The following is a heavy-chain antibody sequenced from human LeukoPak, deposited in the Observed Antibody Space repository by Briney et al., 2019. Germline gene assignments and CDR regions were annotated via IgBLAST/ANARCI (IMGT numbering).Heavy chain of an antibody. CDR2: INAGNGNT. J-gene: IGHJ4*02. D-gene: IGHD1-26*01. V-gene: IGHV1-3*01. Sequence: ASVKVSCKASGYTFTSYAMHWVRQAPGQRLEWMGWINAGNGNTKYSQKFQGRVTITRDTSASTAYMELSSLRSEDTAVYYCARGGSSRLPFDYGGQGTLVTVSS. CDR3: ARGGSSRLPFDY. CDR1: GYTFTSYA.